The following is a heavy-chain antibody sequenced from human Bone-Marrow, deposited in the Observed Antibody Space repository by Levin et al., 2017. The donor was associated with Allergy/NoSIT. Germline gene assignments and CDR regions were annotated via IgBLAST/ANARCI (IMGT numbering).Heavy chain of an antibody. CDR2: ISYDGSNK. J-gene: IGHJ4*02. Sequence: TGGSLRLSCAASGFTFSSSGMHWVRQAPGKGLECVAIISYDGSNKYHADSVKGRFTISRDNSKNTLYLQMNSLRAEDTAMYYCAKDWNRYLDYWGQGTLVTVSS. V-gene: IGHV3-30*18. D-gene: IGHD1-1*01. CDR1: GFTFSSSG. CDR3: AKDWNRYLDY.